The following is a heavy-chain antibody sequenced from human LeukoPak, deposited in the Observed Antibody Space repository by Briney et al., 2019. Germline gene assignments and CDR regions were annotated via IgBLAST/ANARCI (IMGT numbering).Heavy chain of an antibody. D-gene: IGHD3-16*02. CDR1: GFTFSSYS. CDR3: AKGGSYRSQPYFDY. V-gene: IGHV3-23*01. J-gene: IGHJ4*02. Sequence: TGGSLRLSCAASGFTFSSYSMNWVRQAPGKGLEWVSSISDSGGYTFYADSVKGRFTISRDNSKNTVYLQMNSLRAEDTAVYYCAKGGSYRSQPYFDYWGQGTPVTVSS. CDR2: ISDSGGYT.